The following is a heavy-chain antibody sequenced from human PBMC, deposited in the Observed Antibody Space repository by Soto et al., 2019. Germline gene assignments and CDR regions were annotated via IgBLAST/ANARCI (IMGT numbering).Heavy chain of an antibody. V-gene: IGHV4-30-4*01. CDR3: ARGGVGITSSKYFVH. Sequence: HVPLQESGPGLVKPSETLSLTCTVSGASINSGDYYWSWIRQPPGKGLEWIGYSYSSGTTNYHPSLKSRVTMSVDTSNNQFSLNVSSGTAADTAVYYCARGGVGITSSKYFVHWGQGTLVTVSS. J-gene: IGHJ1*01. D-gene: IGHD2-2*01. CDR1: GASINSGDYY. CDR2: SYSSGTT.